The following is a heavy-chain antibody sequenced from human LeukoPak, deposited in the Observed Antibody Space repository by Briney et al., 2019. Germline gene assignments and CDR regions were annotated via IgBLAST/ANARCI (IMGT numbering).Heavy chain of an antibody. CDR2: ISPSGGST. CDR1: GFSFSSYA. D-gene: IGHD3-22*01. V-gene: IGHV3-23*01. Sequence: GGSLRLSCAASGFSFSSYAMSWVRQSPGKGLEWVSAISPSGGSTYYADSVRGWFTIPRDNSKNTLYLQMNSLRAEDTAIYFCARVPYNCDTSSYHYKYYFDYWGQGTLVTVSS. CDR3: ARVPYNCDTSSYHYKYYFDY. J-gene: IGHJ4*02.